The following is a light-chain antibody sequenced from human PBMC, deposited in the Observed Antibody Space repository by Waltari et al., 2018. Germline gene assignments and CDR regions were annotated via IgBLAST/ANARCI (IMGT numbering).Light chain of an antibody. CDR3: YSYAGGRV. J-gene: IGLJ1*01. Sequence: QSALTQPASVSGSPGQSITISCTGSSSVVGSSNLVSWYLQHPGKAPKLIIYEVTKRPSGVSNRFSGSKSGNTASLTISGLQAEDEADYYCYSYAGGRVFGTGTKVTVL. V-gene: IGLV2-23*02. CDR2: EVT. CDR1: SSVVGSSNL.